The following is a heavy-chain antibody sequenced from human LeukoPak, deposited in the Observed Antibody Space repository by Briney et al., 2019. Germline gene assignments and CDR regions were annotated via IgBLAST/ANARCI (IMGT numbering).Heavy chain of an antibody. D-gene: IGHD1-26*01. CDR1: GYSFTSYW. Sequence: GESLKISCKGSGYSFTSYWIGWVRQMPGKDLEWLGIIYPGDSDTRYSPSFQGQVTISADKSISTAYLQWSSLKASDTAMYYCARADSGSYLAYYFDYWGQGTLVTVSS. V-gene: IGHV5-51*01. J-gene: IGHJ4*02. CDR2: IYPGDSDT. CDR3: ARADSGSYLAYYFDY.